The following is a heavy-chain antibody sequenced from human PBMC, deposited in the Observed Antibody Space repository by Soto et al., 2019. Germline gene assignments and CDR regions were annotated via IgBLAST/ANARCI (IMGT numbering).Heavy chain of an antibody. D-gene: IGHD5-12*01. V-gene: IGHV3-23*01. CDR3: VREGRGSFDF. J-gene: IGHJ3*01. Sequence: GQSLKISCAASGFIFTNYAMNWVRQAPRKGLELVSVIGGRGNSEYYADSVQGRFTISRDNSKNTLSLQMSSLTADDTAIYYCVREGRGSFDFWRRGTMVAASS. CDR2: IGGRGNSE. CDR1: GFIFTNYA.